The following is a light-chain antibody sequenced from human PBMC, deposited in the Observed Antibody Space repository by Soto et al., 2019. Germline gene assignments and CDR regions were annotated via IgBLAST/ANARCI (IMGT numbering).Light chain of an antibody. CDR1: QSVSSSY. CDR2: GAS. V-gene: IGKV3-20*01. Sequence: LVIPPSPCTWALSHGERATLSCRARQSVSSSYLAWYQQKPGQAPRLLSYGASSRAAGIPDRFSGRGSGTDFTLTISRLEPEDFAVDYCQRYWSAPFGQGTRLEI. J-gene: IGKJ5*01. CDR3: QRYWSAP.